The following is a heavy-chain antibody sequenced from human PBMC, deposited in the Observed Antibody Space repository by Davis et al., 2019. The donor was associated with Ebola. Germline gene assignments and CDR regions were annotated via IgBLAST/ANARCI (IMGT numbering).Heavy chain of an antibody. CDR2: IYSGGST. Sequence: GGSLRLSCAASGFTVSSNYMSWVRQAPGKGLEWVSVIYSGGSTYYADSVKGRFTISRDNSKNTLYLQMNSLRAEDTAVYYCARDGGILIDPYYYYGMDVWGQGTTVTVSS. CDR3: ARDGGILIDPYYYYGMDV. CDR1: GFTVSSNY. J-gene: IGHJ6*02. V-gene: IGHV3-53*01. D-gene: IGHD3-16*01.